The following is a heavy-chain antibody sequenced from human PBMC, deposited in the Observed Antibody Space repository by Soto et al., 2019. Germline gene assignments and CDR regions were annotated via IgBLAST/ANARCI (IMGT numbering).Heavy chain of an antibody. V-gene: IGHV3-30*18. Sequence: QVQLVESGGGVVQPGRSLRLSCAASGFTFSSYGMHWVRQAPGKGLEWVAVISYDGSNKYYADSVKGRFTISRDNSKNTLYLQMNSLRAEDTAVYYCAKGDYGDYGWRAFDIWGQGTMVTVSS. CDR2: ISYDGSNK. D-gene: IGHD4-17*01. CDR3: AKGDYGDYGWRAFDI. J-gene: IGHJ3*02. CDR1: GFTFSSYG.